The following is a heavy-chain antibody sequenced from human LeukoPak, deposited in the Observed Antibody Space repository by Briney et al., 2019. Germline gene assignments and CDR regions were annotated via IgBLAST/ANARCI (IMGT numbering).Heavy chain of an antibody. J-gene: IGHJ6*02. CDR3: ARDPSRRNHFVMDV. D-gene: IGHD1-14*01. Sequence: GASVKVSCKASGYTFTGYYMHWVRQAPGQGLEWMGRINPNSGGTNYAQKFQGRVTMTRDTSISTAYMELSRLRSDDTAVYYCARDPSRRNHFVMDVWGQGTTVTVSS. CDR2: INPNSGGT. V-gene: IGHV1-2*06. CDR1: GYTFTGYY.